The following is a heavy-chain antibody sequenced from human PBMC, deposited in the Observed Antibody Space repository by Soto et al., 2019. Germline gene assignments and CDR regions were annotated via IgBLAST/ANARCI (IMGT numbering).Heavy chain of an antibody. CDR2: IAYDGSNK. CDR1: GFTFRSYA. J-gene: IGHJ6*02. V-gene: IGHV3-30-3*01. D-gene: IGHD2-15*01. CDR3: ARGDREDIAVVIGARPGEYGVDV. Sequence: ESVGGVVQPGRSLRLSCAASGFTFRSYAMHWVRQAPGKGLECVAVIAYDGSNKFYRDYVKGRFTISRDNSKNTLYLQINSLRYEDTAVYYCARGDREDIAVVIGARPGEYGVDVWGQGTTVTVSS.